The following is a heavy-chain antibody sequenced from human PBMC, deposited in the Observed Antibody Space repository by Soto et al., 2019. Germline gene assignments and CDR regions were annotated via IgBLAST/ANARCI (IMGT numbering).Heavy chain of an antibody. D-gene: IGHD1-26*01. CDR1: GYTFTGYY. CDR2: INPNSGGT. Sequence: ASVKVSCKASGYTFTGYYMHWVRQAPGQGLEWMGWINPNSGGTNYAQKFQGWVTMTRDTSISTAYMDLSRLRSDDTAVYYCARVSLPSGPGTYYYYYGMDVWGQGTTVTVSS. V-gene: IGHV1-2*04. CDR3: ARVSLPSGPGTYYYYYGMDV. J-gene: IGHJ6*02.